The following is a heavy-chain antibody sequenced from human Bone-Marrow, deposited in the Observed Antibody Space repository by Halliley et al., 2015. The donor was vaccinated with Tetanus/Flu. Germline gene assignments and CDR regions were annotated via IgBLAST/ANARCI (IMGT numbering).Heavy chain of an antibody. D-gene: IGHD6-19*01. J-gene: IGHJ3*02. CDR3: AKGASSGWFADDGFDI. Sequence: ISFDGGNRNYADSVRGRFTISRDNSKNTVYLEIHNLRPEDTGVYYCAKGASSGWFADDGFDIWGQGTMVTVSS. CDR2: ISFDGGNR. V-gene: IGHV3-30*18.